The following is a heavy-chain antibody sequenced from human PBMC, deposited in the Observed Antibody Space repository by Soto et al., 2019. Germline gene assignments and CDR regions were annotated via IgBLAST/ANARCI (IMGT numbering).Heavy chain of an antibody. CDR3: AKGARITIFGVVIIGYFDY. Sequence: GGSLRLSCAASGFTFSSYAMSWVRQAPGKGLEWVSAISGSGGSTYYADSVKGRFTISRDNSKNTLYLQMNSLRAEDTAVYYCAKGARITIFGVVIIGYFDYWGQGTLVTVSS. V-gene: IGHV3-23*01. CDR2: ISGSGGST. D-gene: IGHD3-3*01. J-gene: IGHJ4*02. CDR1: GFTFSSYA.